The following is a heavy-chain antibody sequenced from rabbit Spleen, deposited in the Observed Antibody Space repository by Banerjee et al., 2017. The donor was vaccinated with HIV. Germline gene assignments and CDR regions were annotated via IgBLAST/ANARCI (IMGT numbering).Heavy chain of an antibody. CDR2: IDAGSSGFT. D-gene: IGHD8-1*01. CDR1: GVSFSISSY. Sequence: HSLEESGGDLVKPGASLTLTCTASGVSFSISSYMCWVRQAPGKGLEWIACIDAGSSGFTYFATWAKGRFTCSKTSSTTVTLQMTSLTAADTATYFCARDGAGGSYFALWGPGTLVTVS. V-gene: IGHV1S40*01. CDR3: ARDGAGGSYFAL. J-gene: IGHJ4*01.